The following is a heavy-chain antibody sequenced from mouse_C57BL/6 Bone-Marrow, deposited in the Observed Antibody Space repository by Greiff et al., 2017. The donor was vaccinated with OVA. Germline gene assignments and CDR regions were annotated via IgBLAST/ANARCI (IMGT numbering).Heavy chain of an antibody. CDR2: IDPSDSYT. D-gene: IGHD1-1*01. V-gene: IGHV1-69*01. CDR1: GYTFTSYW. Sequence: QVQLQQPGAELVMPGASVKLSCKASGYTFTSYWMHWVKQRPGQGLEWIGEIDPSDSYTNYNQKFKGKSTLTVDKSSSTAYMQLSSLTSEDSAVYYCARGITMVVREYFDVWGTGTTVTVSS. CDR3: ARGITMVVREYFDV. J-gene: IGHJ1*03.